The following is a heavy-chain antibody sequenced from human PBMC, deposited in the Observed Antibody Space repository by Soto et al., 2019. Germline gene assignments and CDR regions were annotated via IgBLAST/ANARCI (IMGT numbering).Heavy chain of an antibody. CDR3: ATSLWFGTQVEL. Sequence: QVQLQQWGAGLLKPSETLSLSCAVYGGYFNDNYYTWFRQPPGKGLEWLGEISRSGTTKYIPSLKRRASISCETSKTQVSLKVTSVTAADTAVYYCATSLWFGTQVELWGQGALVTVSS. V-gene: IGHV4-34*01. D-gene: IGHD3-10*01. CDR2: ISRSGTT. CDR1: GGYFNDNY. J-gene: IGHJ5*02.